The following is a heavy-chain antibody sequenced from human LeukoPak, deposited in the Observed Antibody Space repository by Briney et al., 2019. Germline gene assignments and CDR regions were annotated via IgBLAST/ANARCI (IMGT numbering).Heavy chain of an antibody. CDR3: ARGTDRMGYFFDY. Sequence: SETLSLTCTVSGGSISNYYWSWIRQPPGKGLEWIGYIYYTGNTNYNPSLKSRVTTSVDTSKNQFSLKLSSVTAADTAVYYCARGTDRMGYFFDYWGQGTLVTVSS. CDR2: IYYTGNT. CDR1: GGSISNYY. V-gene: IGHV4-59*01. D-gene: IGHD2-8*01. J-gene: IGHJ4*02.